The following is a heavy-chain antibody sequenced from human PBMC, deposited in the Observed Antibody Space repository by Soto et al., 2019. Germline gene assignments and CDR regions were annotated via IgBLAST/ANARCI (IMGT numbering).Heavy chain of an antibody. CDR2: ISYDGSNK. D-gene: IGHD6-19*01. CDR3: ARDPVAVAVDMYYFDY. CDR1: GFTFSSYA. V-gene: IGHV3-30-3*01. Sequence: PGGSLRLSCAASGFTFSSYAMHWVRQAPGKGLEWVAVISYDGSNKYYADSVKGRFTISRDNSKNTLYLQMNSLRAEDTAVYYCARDPVAVAVDMYYFDYWGQGTLVTVSS. J-gene: IGHJ4*02.